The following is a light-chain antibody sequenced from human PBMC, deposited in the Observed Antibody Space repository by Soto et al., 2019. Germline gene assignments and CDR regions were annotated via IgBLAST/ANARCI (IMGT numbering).Light chain of an antibody. Sequence: ETVMTQFPATLSVSPGGRATLSCRARQSVNSNLAWYQQKPGQAPRLLIYGASTRATGMPARFSGSGSGTEFTLTISILQCEDFAVYYCQQYNLWPRTFGQGTKVEIK. CDR2: GAS. J-gene: IGKJ1*01. CDR1: QSVNSN. CDR3: QQYNLWPRT. V-gene: IGKV3-15*01.